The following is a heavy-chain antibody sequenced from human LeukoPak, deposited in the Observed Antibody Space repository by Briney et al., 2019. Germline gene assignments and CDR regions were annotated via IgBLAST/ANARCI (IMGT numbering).Heavy chain of an antibody. CDR1: GFTFSSYG. CDR2: ISGSGGST. V-gene: IGHV3-23*01. CDR3: AKSRGSGSYYTGDGY. Sequence: GGSLRLSCAASGFTFSSYGMSWVRQAPGKGLEWVSAISGSGGSTYYADSVKGRFTISRDNSKNTLYLQMNSLRAEDTAVYYCAKSRGSGSYYTGDGYWGQGTLVTVSS. D-gene: IGHD3-10*01. J-gene: IGHJ4*02.